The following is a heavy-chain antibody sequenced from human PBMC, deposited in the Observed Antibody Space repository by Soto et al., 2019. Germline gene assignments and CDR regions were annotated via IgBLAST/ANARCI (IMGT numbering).Heavy chain of an antibody. V-gene: IGHV4-31*03. CDR1: GGSISSGGYY. D-gene: IGHD6-19*01. Sequence: QVQLQESGPGLVKPPQTLSLTCTVSGGSISSGGYYWSWIRQYPGKGLEWIGYIYNRGSTYYNPSLQSRVTISVDTSKNQFSLKLSSVTAADTAVYYCSRAVWKAVALEYWGQGTLVTVSS. CDR2: IYNRGST. CDR3: SRAVWKAVALEY. J-gene: IGHJ4*02.